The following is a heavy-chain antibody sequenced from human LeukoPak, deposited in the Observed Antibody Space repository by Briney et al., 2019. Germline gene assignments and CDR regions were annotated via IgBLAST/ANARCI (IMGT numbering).Heavy chain of an antibody. Sequence: KPSETLSLTCTVSDGSISSYYWTWFRQPPGKGREWIGHIYYTGTTHYTPSLKSRVSISIDTSKNQFSLKLRSVTAVDTAVYYCARWGHFDTSGYFVADYWGQGTLITVSS. V-gene: IGHV4-59*01. CDR1: DGSISSYY. D-gene: IGHD3-22*01. CDR3: ARWGHFDTSGYFVADY. CDR2: IYYTGTT. J-gene: IGHJ4*02.